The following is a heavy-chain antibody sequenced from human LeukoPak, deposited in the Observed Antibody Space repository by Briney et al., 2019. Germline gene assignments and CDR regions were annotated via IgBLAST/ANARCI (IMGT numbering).Heavy chain of an antibody. Sequence: GGSLRLSCAASGFSFSGYGMGWVRQAPGKGLEWVSGISSSGGSTYYADSVKGRFTISRDNSKNTLYVQMNSLRAEDTAVYYCAKRGRYDSSGSYASFDYWGQGTLVTVSS. CDR3: AKRGRYDSSGSYASFDY. D-gene: IGHD3-22*01. CDR2: ISSSGGST. CDR1: GFSFSGYG. J-gene: IGHJ4*02. V-gene: IGHV3-23*01.